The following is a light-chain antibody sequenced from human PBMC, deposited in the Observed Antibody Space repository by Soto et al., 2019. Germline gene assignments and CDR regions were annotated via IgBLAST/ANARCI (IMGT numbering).Light chain of an antibody. CDR1: QTVSSSF. J-gene: IGKJ1*01. CDR3: HQYGYLGT. CDR2: DAS. V-gene: IGKV3-20*01. Sequence: EIVLTQPPGTLSLSPWERATLSCRTSQTVSSSFLAWYQQTPGQAPRLLIYDASIRATDIPDRFTGSGSGTDFTLTISRLEPEDFAVYYCHQYGYLGTFGQGTKVDIK.